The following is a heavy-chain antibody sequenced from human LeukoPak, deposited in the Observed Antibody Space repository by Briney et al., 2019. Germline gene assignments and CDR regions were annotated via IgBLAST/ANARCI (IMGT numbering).Heavy chain of an antibody. Sequence: SETLSLTCTVSGGSISSSSYYWGWIRQPPGKGLEWIGSIYYSGSTYYNPSLKSRVTISVDTSKNQFSLKLSSVTAADTAVYYCAREMRDYYGSGSYHISTDYYYYYMDVWGKGTTVTVSS. CDR3: AREMRDYYGSGSYHISTDYYYYYMDV. V-gene: IGHV4-39*07. D-gene: IGHD3-10*01. J-gene: IGHJ6*03. CDR2: IYYSGST. CDR1: GGSISSSSYY.